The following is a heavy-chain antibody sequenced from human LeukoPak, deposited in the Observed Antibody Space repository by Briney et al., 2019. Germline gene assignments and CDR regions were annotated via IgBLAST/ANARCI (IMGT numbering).Heavy chain of an antibody. D-gene: IGHD5-12*01. J-gene: IGHJ6*02. V-gene: IGHV3-23*01. Sequence: GGSLRLSCAGSGFTFSDYPMTWVRQAPGKGLEWVSAISGSRGHTYYADSVRGRFTISRDNSKDTLFLQMNSLRAEDTAIYYCAKNLPLRTGYSSRLSQYYYYYGMDVWGQGTTVTVSS. CDR2: ISGSRGHT. CDR1: GFTFSDYP. CDR3: AKNLPLRTGYSSRLSQYYYYYGMDV.